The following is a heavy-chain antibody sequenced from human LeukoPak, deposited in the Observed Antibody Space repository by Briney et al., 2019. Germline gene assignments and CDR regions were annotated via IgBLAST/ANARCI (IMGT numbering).Heavy chain of an antibody. Sequence: GGSLRLSCAASGFTISTYAMSWVRQAPGKGLEWVSHLSGSGFNAYYADSVKGRFTISTDNSKNRLYLQMNSLRVEDTAVYFCTTSDSGWPHWGQGTLVTVSS. CDR1: GFTISTYA. CDR3: TTSDSGWPH. D-gene: IGHD6-19*01. V-gene: IGHV3-23*01. J-gene: IGHJ4*02. CDR2: LSGSGFNA.